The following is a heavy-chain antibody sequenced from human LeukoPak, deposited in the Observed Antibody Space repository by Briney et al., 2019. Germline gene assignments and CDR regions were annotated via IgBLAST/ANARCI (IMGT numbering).Heavy chain of an antibody. J-gene: IGHJ4*02. CDR1: GFTFSNAW. V-gene: IGHV3-23*01. CDR2: ISGSGGST. Sequence: GGSLRLSCAASGFTFSNAWMSWVRQAPGKGLEWVSAISGSGGSTYYADSVKGRFTISRDNSKNTLYLQMNSLRAEDTAVYYCAKSRKQWLILNDYWGQGTLVTVSS. D-gene: IGHD6-19*01. CDR3: AKSRKQWLILNDY.